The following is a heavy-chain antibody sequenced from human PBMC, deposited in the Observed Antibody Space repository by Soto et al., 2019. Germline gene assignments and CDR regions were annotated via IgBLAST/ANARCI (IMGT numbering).Heavy chain of an antibody. V-gene: IGHV4-59*08. D-gene: IGHD3-16*02. CDR3: ARLYGLDAFDI. Sequence: SETLSLTCTVSGGSISSYHWSWIRQTPGKGLEWIGYVHYSWGSNYNPSLKSRVTISVDTSKNQFSLKLSSVTAADTAVYYCARLYGLDAFDIWGQGTMVTVSS. CDR2: VHYSWGS. CDR1: GGSISSYH. J-gene: IGHJ3*02.